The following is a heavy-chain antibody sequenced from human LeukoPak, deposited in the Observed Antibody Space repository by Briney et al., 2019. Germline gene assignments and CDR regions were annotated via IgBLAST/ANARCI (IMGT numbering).Heavy chain of an antibody. V-gene: IGHV6-1*01. CDR2: TYYMSKWYN. CDR1: GDSVSSNSAA. D-gene: IGHD5-12*01. CDR3: AREAGYSGYDLDY. Sequence: SQTLSLTCAISGDSVSSNSAAWNCIRQSPSRGLEWPVRTYYMSKWYNDYAVSVKSRITIIPDTSKDQFSLQLNSVAPEDTAVYYCAREAGYSGYDLDYWGQGTLVTVSS. J-gene: IGHJ4*02.